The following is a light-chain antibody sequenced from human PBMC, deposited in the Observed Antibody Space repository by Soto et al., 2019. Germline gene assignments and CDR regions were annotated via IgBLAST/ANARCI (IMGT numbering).Light chain of an antibody. CDR3: RQYNTWPPET. V-gene: IGKV3-15*01. CDR2: GAT. Sequence: EVVMTQSPVTLSVSPGERATLSCRASQSVSSNLAWYQQKPGQAPRLLIYGATTRATAIPARFSGSGSGTEFTLTISSLQSEDFAVYYCRQYNTWPPETFGQGTKVEIK. J-gene: IGKJ1*01. CDR1: QSVSSN.